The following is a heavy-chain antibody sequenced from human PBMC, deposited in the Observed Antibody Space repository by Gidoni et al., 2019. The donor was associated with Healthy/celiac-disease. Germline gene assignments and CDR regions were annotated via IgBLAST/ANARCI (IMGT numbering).Heavy chain of an antibody. Sequence: QVQLQESGPGLVKPSETLSLTCTVSGYSISSGYYWGWIRQPPGKGLEWIGSIYHSGSTYYNPSLKSRVTISVDTSKNQFSLKLSSVTAADTAVYYCASAYYYDSSGYYHDAFDIWGQGTMVTVSS. D-gene: IGHD3-22*01. CDR1: GYSISSGYY. J-gene: IGHJ3*02. CDR2: IYHSGST. V-gene: IGHV4-38-2*02. CDR3: ASAYYYDSSGYYHDAFDI.